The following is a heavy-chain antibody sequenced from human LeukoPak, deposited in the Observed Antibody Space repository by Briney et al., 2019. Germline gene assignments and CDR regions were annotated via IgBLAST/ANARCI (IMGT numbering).Heavy chain of an antibody. D-gene: IGHD4/OR15-4a*01. J-gene: IGHJ6*02. V-gene: IGHV3-30*18. Sequence: PGGSLRLSCAASGFTFSSYGMHWVRQAPGKGLEWVAVISYDGSNKYYADSVKGRFTISRDNSQNTVYLQMNSLRAEDTAVYYCAKRAGQYGMDVWGQGTTVTVSS. CDR2: ISYDGSNK. CDR1: GFTFSSYG. CDR3: AKRAGQYGMDV.